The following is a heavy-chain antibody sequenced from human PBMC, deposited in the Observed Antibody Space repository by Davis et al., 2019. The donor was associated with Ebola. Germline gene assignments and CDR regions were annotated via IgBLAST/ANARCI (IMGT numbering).Heavy chain of an antibody. Sequence: ASVKVSCKASGYTFTSYYMHWVRQAPGQGLEWMGIINPSGGSTSYAQKFQSRVTMTRDTSTSTVYMELSSLRSEDTAVYYCARAIYYYDSSGYSDYWGQGTLVTVSS. D-gene: IGHD3-22*01. CDR2: INPSGGST. CDR3: ARAIYYYDSSGYSDY. V-gene: IGHV1-46*01. J-gene: IGHJ4*02. CDR1: GYTFTSYY.